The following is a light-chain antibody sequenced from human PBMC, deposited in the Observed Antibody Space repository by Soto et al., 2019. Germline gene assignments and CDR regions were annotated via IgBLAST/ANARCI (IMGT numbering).Light chain of an antibody. Sequence: QSALTQPRSVSGSPGQTVTISCTGTSSDVGGYNYVSWCQQHPGKAPTVLIYEVTKRPSGVPDRFSGYKSGNTASLTISGLQAEDEADYYCCSYAGSYDWVFGGGTKLTVL. CDR1: SSDVGGYNY. CDR3: CSYAGSYDWV. V-gene: IGLV2-11*01. J-gene: IGLJ3*02. CDR2: EVT.